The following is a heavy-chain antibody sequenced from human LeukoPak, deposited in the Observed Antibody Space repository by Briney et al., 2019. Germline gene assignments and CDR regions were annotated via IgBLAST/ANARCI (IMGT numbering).Heavy chain of an antibody. V-gene: IGHV3-11*04. CDR2: ISSSGSTI. D-gene: IGHD3-22*01. CDR3: ARDRRPQDYYDSSGYYYELASDAFDI. Sequence: GGSLRLSCAASGFTFSDYYMSRIRQAPEKGLGWVSYISSSGSTIYYANSVKGRFTIYRDNAKSTLYLQMNSLRAEDKAVYYCARDRRPQDYYDSSGYYYELASDAFDIWGQGTMVTVSS. J-gene: IGHJ3*02. CDR1: GFTFSDYY.